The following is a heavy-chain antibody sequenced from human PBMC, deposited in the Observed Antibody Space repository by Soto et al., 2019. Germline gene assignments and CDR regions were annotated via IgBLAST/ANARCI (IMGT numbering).Heavy chain of an antibody. CDR1: GYTFTSYA. CDR3: ARESWAAPAFDI. J-gene: IGHJ3*02. D-gene: IGHD6-13*01. V-gene: IGHV1-3*01. CDR2: INAGNGNT. Sequence: ASVQVSCKASGYTFTSYAMHWVRQAPGQRLEWMGWINAGNGNTKYSQKFQGRVTITRDTSASTAYMELSSLRSEDTAVYYCARESWAAPAFDIWGQGTMVTVSS.